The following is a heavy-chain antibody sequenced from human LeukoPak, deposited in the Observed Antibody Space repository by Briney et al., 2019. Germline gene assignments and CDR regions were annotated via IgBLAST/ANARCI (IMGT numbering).Heavy chain of an antibody. CDR2: MNSDGSST. J-gene: IGHJ3*02. CDR3: AKGYCSSTSCYRSFPDHDAFDI. D-gene: IGHD2-2*01. Sequence: GGSLRLSCAASGFPFSNYWMHWVRQAPGKGLVWVSRMNSDGSSTSYADSVKGRFTISRDNAKNSLYLQMNSLRAEDMALYYCAKGYCSSTSCYRSFPDHDAFDIWGQGTMVTVSS. CDR1: GFPFSNYW. V-gene: IGHV3-74*01.